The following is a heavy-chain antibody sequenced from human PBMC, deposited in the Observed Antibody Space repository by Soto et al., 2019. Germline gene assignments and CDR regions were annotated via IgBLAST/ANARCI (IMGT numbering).Heavy chain of an antibody. D-gene: IGHD2-15*01. J-gene: IGHJ3*02. Sequence: SETLSLTCAVYGGSFSGYYWSWIRQPPGKGLEWIGEINHSGSTNYNPSLKSRVTISVDTSKNQFSLKLSSVTAADTAVYYCARTSCSGGSCYSVYAFDIWGQGTTVTVSS. CDR3: ARTSCSGGSCYSVYAFDI. V-gene: IGHV4-34*01. CDR1: GGSFSGYY. CDR2: INHSGST.